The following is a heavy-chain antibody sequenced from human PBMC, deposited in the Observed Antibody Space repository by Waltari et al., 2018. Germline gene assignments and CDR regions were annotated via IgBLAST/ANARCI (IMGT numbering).Heavy chain of an antibody. V-gene: IGHV4-34*01. J-gene: IGHJ5*02. CDR2: INHRGSP. D-gene: IGHD6-13*01. CDR1: GGSFSGYY. Sequence: QVQLQQWGAGLLKPSETLSLTCAVYGGSFSGYYWSWIRQPPGKGLEWIGEINHRGSPNYSPALRSRGTISVDTSKNQFTLKLSSVTAADTAVYYCARATLSGRDSSSWYGWFDPWGQGTLVTVSS. CDR3: ARATLSGRDSSSWYGWFDP.